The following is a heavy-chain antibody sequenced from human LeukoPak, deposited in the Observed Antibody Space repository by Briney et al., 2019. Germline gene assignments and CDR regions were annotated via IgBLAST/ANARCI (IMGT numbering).Heavy chain of an antibody. CDR2: ISGSGGST. D-gene: IGHD6-19*01. CDR1: GFTFSSYA. J-gene: IGHJ4*02. V-gene: IGHV3-23*01. CDR3: ARDRYSSGWYSGIDY. Sequence: PGGSLRLSCAASGFTFSSYAMSWVRQAPGKGLEWVSAISGSGGSTYYADSVKGRFTISRDNAKNSLYLQMNSLRAEDTAVYYCARDRYSSGWYSGIDYWGQGTLVTVSS.